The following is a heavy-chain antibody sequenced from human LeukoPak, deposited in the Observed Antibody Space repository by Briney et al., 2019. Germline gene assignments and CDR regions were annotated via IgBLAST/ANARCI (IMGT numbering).Heavy chain of an antibody. CDR2: MNPNSGNT. V-gene: IGHV1-8*01. Sequence: ASVKVSCKASGYTFTSYDINWVRQATGQGLEWMGWMNPNSGNTGYAQKFQGRVTMTRNTSISTAYMELRSLGSADTAVFYCTRIAVAGRFDYWGQGTLVTVSS. CDR1: GYTFTSYD. CDR3: TRIAVAGRFDY. J-gene: IGHJ4*02. D-gene: IGHD6-19*01.